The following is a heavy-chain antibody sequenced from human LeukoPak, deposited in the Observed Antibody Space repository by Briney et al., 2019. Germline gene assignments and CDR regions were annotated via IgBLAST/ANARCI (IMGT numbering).Heavy chain of an antibody. J-gene: IGHJ6*03. CDR1: GYVFIRHW. V-gene: IGHV5-51*01. Sequence: GESLKISCKASGYVFIRHWIGWVRQVPGKGLEWMGVIHPEDSYTRYNPAFQGQVTLSVDETTSTAYLQLSSLKASDTAIYYCARQNHYYYHMDVWGRGTTVTASS. CDR3: ARQNHYYYHMDV. CDR2: IHPEDSYT.